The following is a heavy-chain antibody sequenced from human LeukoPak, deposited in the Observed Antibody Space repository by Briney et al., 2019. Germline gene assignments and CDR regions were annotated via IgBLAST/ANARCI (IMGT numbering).Heavy chain of an antibody. Sequence: GRSLRLSCAASGFTFSSYAMSWVRQAPGKGLEWVSAIRDSGSSTHYADSVKGRFTISRDNSKNTLHLEMNSLRTDDTAVYYCTKERGGGGRRINLMVGGYGPWGQGTQVTVSS. D-gene: IGHD3-22*01. CDR1: GFTFSSYA. V-gene: IGHV3-23*01. CDR3: TKERGGGGRRINLMVGGYGP. CDR2: IRDSGSST. J-gene: IGHJ5*02.